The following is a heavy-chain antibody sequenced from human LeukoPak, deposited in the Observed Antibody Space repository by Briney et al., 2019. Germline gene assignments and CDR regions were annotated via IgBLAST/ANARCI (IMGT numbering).Heavy chain of an antibody. CDR2: ISYDGSNK. V-gene: IGHV3-30*03. CDR1: GFTFSSYG. CDR3: ARSLVVGATYPYH. D-gene: IGHD1-26*01. Sequence: GGSLRLSCAASGFTFSSYGMHWVRQAPGKGLEWVAVISYDGSNKYYADSVKGRFTISRDNSKNSLYLQLNSLRAEDTAVYYCARSLVVGATYPYHWGQGTLVTVSS. J-gene: IGHJ5*02.